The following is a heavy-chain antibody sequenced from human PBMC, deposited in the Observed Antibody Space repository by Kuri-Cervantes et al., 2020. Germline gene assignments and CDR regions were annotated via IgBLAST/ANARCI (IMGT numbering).Heavy chain of an antibody. CDR1: GFTFSNAW. J-gene: IGHJ4*02. CDR3: TKQMEDFWSGYRLYYFDY. CDR2: IKSKTDGGTT. Sequence: GGSLRLSCAASGFTFSNAWMSWVRQAPGKGLEWVGRIKSKTDGGTTDYAAPVKGRFTISRDDSKNTLYLQMNSLKTEDTAVYYCTKQMEDFWSGYRLYYFDYWGQGTLVTVSS. D-gene: IGHD3-3*01. V-gene: IGHV3-15*01.